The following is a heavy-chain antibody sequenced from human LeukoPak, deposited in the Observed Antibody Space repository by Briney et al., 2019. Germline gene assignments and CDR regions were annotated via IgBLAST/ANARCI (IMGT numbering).Heavy chain of an antibody. D-gene: IGHD5-24*01. V-gene: IGHV1-2*02. Sequence: ASVKVSCKASGYTFTGYYMHWVRQAPGQGLEWMGWINPNSGGTNYAQKFQGRVTMTRDTSISTVYMELSSLRSEDTAVYYCARGEMATIFFDYWGQGTLVTVSS. CDR1: GYTFTGYY. CDR3: ARGEMATIFFDY. CDR2: INPNSGGT. J-gene: IGHJ4*02.